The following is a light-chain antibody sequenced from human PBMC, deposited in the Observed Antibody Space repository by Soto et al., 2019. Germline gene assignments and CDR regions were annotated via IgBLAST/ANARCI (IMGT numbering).Light chain of an antibody. CDR2: SAS. CDR1: QDISVY. J-gene: IGKJ5*01. Sequence: DIQMTQSPSSLSASVGDRVTITCRASQDISVYLAWYQQKPGKVPKLLIYSASTLQSGVPSRFSGSGSGTDFNLTISSLQPEDVATYYCQKFNTAPLTFGQGTRLAIK. V-gene: IGKV1-27*01. CDR3: QKFNTAPLT.